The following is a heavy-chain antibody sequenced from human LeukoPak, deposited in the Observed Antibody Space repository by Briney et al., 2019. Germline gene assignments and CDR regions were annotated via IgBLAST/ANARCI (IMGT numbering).Heavy chain of an antibody. J-gene: IGHJ6*03. Sequence: PGGSLRLSCAASGFTFSSYAMHWVRQAPGKGLEWVAVISYDGSNKYYADSVKGRFTISRDNSKNTLYLQMNSLRAEDTAVYYCARKRIDSSSWPPPYYYYYMDVWGEGTTVTVSS. CDR1: GFTFSSYA. CDR3: ARKRIDSSSWPPPYYYYYMDV. D-gene: IGHD6-6*01. CDR2: ISYDGSNK. V-gene: IGHV3-30*01.